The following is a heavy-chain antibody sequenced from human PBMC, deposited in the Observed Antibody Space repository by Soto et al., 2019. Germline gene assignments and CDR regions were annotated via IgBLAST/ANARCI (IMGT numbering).Heavy chain of an antibody. D-gene: IGHD3-22*01. CDR3: ARGQDYYDSSGYYDY. Sequence: SETLSLTCTVSGGSISSYYWSWIRQPPGKGLEWIGDIYYSGSTNYNPSLKSRVTISVDTSKNQFSLKLTSVTAADTAVYYFARGQDYYDSSGYYDYWGQGTLVTVSS. CDR1: GGSISSYY. V-gene: IGHV4-59*01. J-gene: IGHJ4*02. CDR2: IYYSGST.